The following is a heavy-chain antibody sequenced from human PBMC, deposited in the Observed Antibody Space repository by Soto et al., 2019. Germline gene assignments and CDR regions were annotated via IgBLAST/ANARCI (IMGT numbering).Heavy chain of an antibody. V-gene: IGHV3-30-3*01. J-gene: IGHJ4*02. CDR1: GFPFSGYA. Sequence: QVQLVESGGGVVQPGRSLRLSCAASGFPFSGYAMHWVRQAPGKGLEWVAVVSFDGTNKYYADSVKGRFTISRDNSKNTLFLQMNSLRPDDTAIYYCARETMVTADHRLDCWGQGTLVTVSS. D-gene: IGHD4-17*01. CDR2: VSFDGTNK. CDR3: ARETMVTADHRLDC.